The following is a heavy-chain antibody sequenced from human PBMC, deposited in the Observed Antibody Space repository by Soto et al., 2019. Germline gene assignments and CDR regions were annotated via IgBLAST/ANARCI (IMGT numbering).Heavy chain of an antibody. CDR1: GFTFSSYA. J-gene: IGHJ4*02. CDR2: ISYDGSNK. CDR3: ARDQSPYDFWSGYYDY. D-gene: IGHD3-3*01. Sequence: QVQLVESGGGVVQPGRSLRLSCAASGFTFSSYAMHWVRQAPGKGLEWVAVISYDGSNKYYADSVKGRFTISRDNSKNTLYLQMNRLRAEDTAVYYCARDQSPYDFWSGYYDYWGQGTLVTVSS. V-gene: IGHV3-30-3*01.